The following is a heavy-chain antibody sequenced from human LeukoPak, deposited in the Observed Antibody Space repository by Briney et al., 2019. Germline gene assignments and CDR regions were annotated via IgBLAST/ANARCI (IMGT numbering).Heavy chain of an antibody. D-gene: IGHD2-21*01. CDR1: GGSISSYY. CDR3: AAATRVYCGDKSAYWCSLFDP. J-gene: IGHJ5*02. V-gene: IGHV4-4*07. CDR2: GCTNGRI. Sequence: PSETLSLTCTVSGGSISSYYWTWIRQPPGKGLEWVWRGCTNGRIKYIPSLESRVTMSTDTSKHQLSLRMTSVNAADTAVYFCAAATRVYCGDKSAYWCSLFDPWGQGTLVTVSS.